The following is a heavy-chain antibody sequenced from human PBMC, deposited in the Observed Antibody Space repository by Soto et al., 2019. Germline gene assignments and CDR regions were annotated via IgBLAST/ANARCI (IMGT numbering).Heavy chain of an antibody. D-gene: IGHD1-26*01. CDR3: ARRARR. CDR2: IHPSGQPI. V-gene: IGHV3-48*03. Sequence: EVQLVESGGGLIQPGGSLRLSCAASGFTFSSSEMYWVRQAPGKGLEWVSYIHPSGQPIFYADSVKGRFTISGANATTSLYLQTVSLRADYSAVYYCARRARRWGQGTMVTVSS. J-gene: IGHJ3*01. CDR1: GFTFSSSE.